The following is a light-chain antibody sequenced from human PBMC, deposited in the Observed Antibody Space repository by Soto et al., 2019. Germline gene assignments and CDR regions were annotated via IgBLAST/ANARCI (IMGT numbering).Light chain of an antibody. CDR2: DVT. J-gene: IGLJ2*01. CDR1: SSDVGGYNF. V-gene: IGLV2-14*03. CDR3: ASYTSISTVV. Sequence: QSALTQPASVSGSAGQSITISCSGTSSDVGGYNFVSWYQQHPGKAPKLMIYDVTNRPSGVSNRFSGSKSGNTASLTISGLQAEDEADYFCASYTSISTVVFGGGTKLTVL.